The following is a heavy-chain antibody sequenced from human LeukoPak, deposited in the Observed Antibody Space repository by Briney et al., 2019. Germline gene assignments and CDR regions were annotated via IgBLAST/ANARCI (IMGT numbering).Heavy chain of an antibody. Sequence: PGGSLRLSCAASGFTFSSYEMNWVRQAPGKGLEWVSYISSSGSTIYYADSVKGRFTISRDNAKNSLYLQMNSLRAEDTALYYCAKEEGGPYYYYGMDVWGQGTTVTVSS. CDR1: GFTFSSYE. D-gene: IGHD2-15*01. CDR2: ISSSGSTI. J-gene: IGHJ6*02. CDR3: AKEEGGPYYYYGMDV. V-gene: IGHV3-48*03.